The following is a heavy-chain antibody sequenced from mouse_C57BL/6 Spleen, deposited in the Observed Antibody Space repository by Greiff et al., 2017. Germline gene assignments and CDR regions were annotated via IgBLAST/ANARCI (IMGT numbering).Heavy chain of an antibody. J-gene: IGHJ2*01. V-gene: IGHV14-2*01. Sequence: EVMLVESGAELVKPGASVKLSCTASGFNIKDYYMHWVKQRTEQGLEWIGRIDPEDGETKYAPKFQGKATLTADTSSNTAYLQLSSRKSEDTAVYYCASLNWDGYWGQGTTLSVSS. D-gene: IGHD4-1*01. CDR2: IDPEDGET. CDR1: GFNIKDYY. CDR3: ASLNWDGY.